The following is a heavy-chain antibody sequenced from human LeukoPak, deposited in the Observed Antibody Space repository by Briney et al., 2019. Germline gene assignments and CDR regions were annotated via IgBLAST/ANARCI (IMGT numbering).Heavy chain of an antibody. Sequence: ASVKVSCKASGYTFTSYGISWVRQAPGQGLEWMGWISAYNGNTNYAQKLQGRVTMTTDTSTNTAYMELRSLRSDDTAVYYCARNQYSGSYSPRDGMDVWGKGTTVTVSS. CDR3: ARNQYSGSYSPRDGMDV. CDR1: GYTFTSYG. V-gene: IGHV1-18*01. D-gene: IGHD1-26*01. CDR2: ISAYNGNT. J-gene: IGHJ6*04.